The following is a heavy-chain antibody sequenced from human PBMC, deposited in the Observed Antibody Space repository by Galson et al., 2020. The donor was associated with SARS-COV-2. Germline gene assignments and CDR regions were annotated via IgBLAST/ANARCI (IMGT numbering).Heavy chain of an antibody. Sequence: GGSLRLSCAASGFTFDDYAMHWVRQAPGKGLEWVSGISWNSGSIGYADSVKGRFTISRDNAKNSLYLQMNSLRAEDTALYYCAKLPMVRGVHDAFDIWGQGTMVTVSS. CDR3: AKLPMVRGVHDAFDI. CDR2: ISWNSGSI. CDR1: GFTFDDYA. J-gene: IGHJ3*02. D-gene: IGHD3-10*01. V-gene: IGHV3-9*01.